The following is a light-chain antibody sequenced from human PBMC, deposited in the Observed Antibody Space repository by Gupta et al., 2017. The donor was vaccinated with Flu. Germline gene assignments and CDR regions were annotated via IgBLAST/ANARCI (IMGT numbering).Light chain of an antibody. CDR3: KKYNNP. CDR1: QCVSSN. CDR2: GAS. V-gene: IGKV3-15*01. Sequence: IVMTQSPATLSVSPGESATLSCRSSQCVSSNLAWYQQKPGQAPRLLIYGASSRATGIPARFSGSGYGTEFTLTISSLQSEDFAGYYCKKYNNPFGQGTKVEIK. J-gene: IGKJ1*01.